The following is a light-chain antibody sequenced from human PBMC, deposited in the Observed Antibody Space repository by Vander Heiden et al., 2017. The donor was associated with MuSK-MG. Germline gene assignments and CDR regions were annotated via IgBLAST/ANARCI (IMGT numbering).Light chain of an antibody. J-gene: IGKJ2*01. CDR3: LQSATTPYT. CDR1: QSISSY. V-gene: IGKV1-39*01. CDR2: AAS. Sequence: DIQMTQSPSSLSASVGDRVTITCRASQSISSYLTWYQQKPVKAPKLLIYAASSLQSGVPSRPSGSGSGTHFTLTILRLPPEDFATYYSLQSATTPYTFGHATKLGIK.